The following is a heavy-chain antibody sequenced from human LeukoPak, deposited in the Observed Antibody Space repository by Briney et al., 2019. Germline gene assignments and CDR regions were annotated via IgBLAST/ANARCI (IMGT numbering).Heavy chain of an antibody. CDR3: ARDLGYCSSTSCYLFDY. V-gene: IGHV1-2*02. J-gene: IGHJ4*02. D-gene: IGHD2-2*01. CDR2: INPNSGGT. Sequence: ASVKVSCKASGYTFTGYYMHWVRQAPGQGLEWMGWINPNSGGTNYAQKFQGRVTMTWDTSISTAYMELSRLRSDDTAVYYCARDLGYCSSTSCYLFDYWGQGTLVTVSS. CDR1: GYTFTGYY.